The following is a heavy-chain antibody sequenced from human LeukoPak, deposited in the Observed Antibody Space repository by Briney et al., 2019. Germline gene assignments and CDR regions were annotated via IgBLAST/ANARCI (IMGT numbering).Heavy chain of an antibody. J-gene: IGHJ4*02. CDR3: ARVGDYNDLVY. Sequence: SETLSLTCTVSGXSISPYYWSWIRQPPGKGLEWIGYISHTGAPTNYNPSLKSRVTISVDRSKNQFSLKLRSVTAADTAVYYCARVGDYNDLVYWGQGTLVTVSS. CDR1: GXSISPYY. V-gene: IGHV4-59*01. D-gene: IGHD4-11*01. CDR2: ISHTGAPT.